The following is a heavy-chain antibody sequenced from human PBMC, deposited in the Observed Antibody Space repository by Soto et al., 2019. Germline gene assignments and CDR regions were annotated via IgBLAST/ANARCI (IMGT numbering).Heavy chain of an antibody. CDR3: AAPFFVNGVTMIPVGY. V-gene: IGHV1-69*01. J-gene: IGHJ4*02. D-gene: IGHD3-22*01. CDR1: GGTFSSYA. Sequence: QVQLVQSGAEVKKPGSSVKVSCKASGGTFSSYAISWVRQAPGQGLEWMGGIIPIFGTANYAQKFQGRVTITADESTSTAYMELSSLRSEYTDVYYCAAPFFVNGVTMIPVGYWGQGTLVTVSS. CDR2: IIPIFGTA.